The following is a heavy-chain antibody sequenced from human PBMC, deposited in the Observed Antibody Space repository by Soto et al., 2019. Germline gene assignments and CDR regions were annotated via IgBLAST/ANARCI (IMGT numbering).Heavy chain of an antibody. CDR3: ARDEVKWELLDAFDI. CDR2: ISYDGSNK. D-gene: IGHD1-26*01. CDR1: GFTFSSYA. Sequence: QVQLVESGGGVVQPGRSLRLSCAASGFTFSSYAMHWVRQAPGKGLERVAVISYDGSNKYYADSVKGRFTISRDNSKNTLYLQMNSLRAEDTAVYYCARDEVKWELLDAFDIWGQGTMVTVSS. J-gene: IGHJ3*02. V-gene: IGHV3-30-3*01.